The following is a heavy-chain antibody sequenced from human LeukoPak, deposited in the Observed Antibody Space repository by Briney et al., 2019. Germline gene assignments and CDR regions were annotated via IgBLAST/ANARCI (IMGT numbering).Heavy chain of an antibody. CDR1: GYTFTSYG. CDR3: ARVEGYWGSGYYYYYGMDV. V-gene: IGHV1-18*01. D-gene: IGHD7-27*01. J-gene: IGHJ6*02. CDR2: ISAYNGDT. Sequence: ASVKVSCKASGYTFTSYGISWVRQAPGQGLEWMGWISAYNGDTNYAQKLQGRVTMTTDTSTSTAYMELRSLRSDDTAVYYCARVEGYWGSGYYYYYGMDVWGQGTTVTVSS.